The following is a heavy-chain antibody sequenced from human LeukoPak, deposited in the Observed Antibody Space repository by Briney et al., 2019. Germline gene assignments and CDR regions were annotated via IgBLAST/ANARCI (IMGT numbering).Heavy chain of an antibody. V-gene: IGHV4-39*02. J-gene: IGHJ2*01. CDR2: IYYSGST. CDR1: GGSISSNSYY. Sequence: SETLSLTCAVSGGSISSNSYYWGWIRQPPGKGLEWIGSIYYSGSTYYNPSLKSRVTISVDTSKNQFSLKLSSVTAADTAVYYCARDRYYYDSSGYYGTSFWYFDLWGRGTLVTVSS. CDR3: ARDRYYYDSSGYYGTSFWYFDL. D-gene: IGHD3-22*01.